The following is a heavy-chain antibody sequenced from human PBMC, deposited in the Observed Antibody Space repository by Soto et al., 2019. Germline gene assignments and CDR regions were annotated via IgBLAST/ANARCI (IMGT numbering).Heavy chain of an antibody. V-gene: IGHV6-1*01. CDR3: ARGCFNDDCSPLFDD. CDR1: GDTISRSSAA. Sequence: SQTLSLTCDISGDTISRSSAAWIWVRQSPSRGLEWLGRTYYKSKWSTDYALSVKGRITINAITSRNQISLHLNSVTPEDTAVYFCARGCFNDDCSPLFDDWAQGNAVPVSS. J-gene: IGHJ4*02. CDR2: TYYKSKWST. D-gene: IGHD3-9*01.